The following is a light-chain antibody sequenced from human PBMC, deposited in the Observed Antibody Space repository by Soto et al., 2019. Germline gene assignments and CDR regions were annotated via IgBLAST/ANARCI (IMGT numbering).Light chain of an antibody. Sequence: QSALTQPASVSGSPGQSTTISCTGSSTDVGGYNYVSWYQQHPGKAPKVMIYEVSNRPSGVSNRFSGSKSGNTASLTISGLQAEDEADYYCSSYASSTTYVILGGGTKVTV. V-gene: IGLV2-14*01. CDR1: STDVGGYNY. CDR3: SSYASSTTYVI. CDR2: EVS. J-gene: IGLJ2*01.